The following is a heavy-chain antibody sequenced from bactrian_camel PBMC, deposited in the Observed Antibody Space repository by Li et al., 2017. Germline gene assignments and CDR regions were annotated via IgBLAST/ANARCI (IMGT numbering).Heavy chain of an antibody. CDR3: QNGRGD. CDR1: GFTFSSYA. D-gene: IGHD4*01. Sequence: VQLVESGGGSVQPGGSLRLSCAASGFTFSSYAMTWVRQAPGKGLEWVSGINAGGTSTGYEDSVKGRFTISRDNAKNTLYLQLNSLKTEDTAMYYCQNGRGDRGQGTQVTVS. V-gene: IGHV3S42*01. J-gene: IGHJ4*01. CDR2: INAGGTST.